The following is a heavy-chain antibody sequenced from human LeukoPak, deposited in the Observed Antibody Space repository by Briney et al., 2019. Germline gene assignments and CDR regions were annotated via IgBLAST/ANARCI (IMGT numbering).Heavy chain of an antibody. V-gene: IGHV4-4*08. CDR1: GGSFSGYY. CDR2: IYTSGST. CDR3: AREENSSSWYEEYYYYYYYMDV. J-gene: IGHJ6*03. D-gene: IGHD6-13*01. Sequence: PSETLSLTCAVYGGSFSGYYWSWIRQPPGKGLEWIGRIYTSGSTNYNPSLKSRVIISVDTSTNQFSLKLSSVTAADTAVYYCAREENSSSWYEEYYYYYYYMDVWGKGTTVTVSS.